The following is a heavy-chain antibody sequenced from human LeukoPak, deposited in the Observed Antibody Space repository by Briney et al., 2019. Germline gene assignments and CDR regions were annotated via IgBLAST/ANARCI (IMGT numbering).Heavy chain of an antibody. V-gene: IGHV3-33*01. CDR3: ARDRATTSVDY. Sequence: GRSLRLSCAASGFTFSSYGMHWVRQAPGKGLEWVAVIWYDGGNIYYADSVKGRFTISRDNSKNTLYLQMNSLRAEDTAVYYCARDRATTSVDYWGQGTLVTVSS. D-gene: IGHD1-26*01. CDR1: GFTFSSYG. CDR2: IWYDGGNI. J-gene: IGHJ4*02.